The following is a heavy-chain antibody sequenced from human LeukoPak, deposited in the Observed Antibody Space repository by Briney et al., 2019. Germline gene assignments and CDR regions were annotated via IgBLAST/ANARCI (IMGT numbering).Heavy chain of an antibody. CDR3: ARGYYDFWSGYSYYGMDV. D-gene: IGHD3-3*01. J-gene: IGHJ6*02. V-gene: IGHV4-61*08. CDR2: IYYSGST. CDR1: GGSISSGGYS. Sequence: SETLSLTCAVSGGSISSGGYSWSWIRQPPGKGLEWIGYIYYSGSTNYNPSLKSRVTTSVDTSKNQFSLKLSSVTAADTAVYYCARGYYDFWSGYSYYGMDVWGQGTTVTVSS.